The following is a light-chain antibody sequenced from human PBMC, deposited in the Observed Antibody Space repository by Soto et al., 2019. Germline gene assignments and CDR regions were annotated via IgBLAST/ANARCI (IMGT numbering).Light chain of an antibody. J-gene: IGKJ3*01. CDR1: QGISRW. CDR2: AAS. V-gene: IGKV1-12*01. Sequence: DIQMTQSPSSVSASVGDGVTITCRASQGISRWLAWYQQKPGKAPNLLISAASSLQSGVPSRFSGSGSGTDFTLTISSLQPEDFATYYCQQTDSFPFTFGPGTKVDIK. CDR3: QQTDSFPFT.